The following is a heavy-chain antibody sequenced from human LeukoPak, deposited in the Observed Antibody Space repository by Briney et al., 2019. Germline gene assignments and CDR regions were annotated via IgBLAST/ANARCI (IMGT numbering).Heavy chain of an antibody. D-gene: IGHD1-14*01. V-gene: IGHV3-21*01. J-gene: IGHJ4*02. CDR3: VRDSNLSFDY. CDR1: GFTFSSYI. Sequence: GGSLRLSCAASGFTFSSYILNWVRQAPGKGLEWVSSISSSTTYIYYADSVKGRFTISRDNAKSTLYLQMNSLRAEDTAVYYCVRDSNLSFDYWGQGSLVTVSS. CDR2: ISSSTTYI.